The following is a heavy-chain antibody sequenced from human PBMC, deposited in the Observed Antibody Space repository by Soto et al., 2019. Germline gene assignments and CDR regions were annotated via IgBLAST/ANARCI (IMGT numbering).Heavy chain of an antibody. V-gene: IGHV4-39*01. D-gene: IGHD3-22*01. Sequence: PSETLFLTCTVSGGSISSSSYYWGWIRQPPGKGLEWIGSIYYSGSTYYNPSLKSRVTISVDTSKNQFSLKLSSVTAADTAVYYCARSWYYYDSSGLGGEFDPWGQGTLVTVSS. CDR2: IYYSGST. J-gene: IGHJ5*02. CDR1: GGSISSSSYY. CDR3: ARSWYYYDSSGLGGEFDP.